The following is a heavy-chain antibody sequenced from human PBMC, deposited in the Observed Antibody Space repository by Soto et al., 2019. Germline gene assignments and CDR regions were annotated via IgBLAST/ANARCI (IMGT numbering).Heavy chain of an antibody. CDR2: IYWDGDK. CDR1: GFSLSTSVPA. J-gene: IGHJ5*02. CDR3: AHRATMTIFGLIIDNGIWFDP. D-gene: IGHD3-3*01. Sequence: HINLIESGPTLVKPTQTLTLTCTFSGFSLSTSVPAVGWFRQPPGRALEWLALIYWDGDKRYNASLGNRLTITKDTAINLVVLTLTNVDPADTATYYCAHRATMTIFGLIIDNGIWFDPWGQGTRVIVSS. V-gene: IGHV2-5*02.